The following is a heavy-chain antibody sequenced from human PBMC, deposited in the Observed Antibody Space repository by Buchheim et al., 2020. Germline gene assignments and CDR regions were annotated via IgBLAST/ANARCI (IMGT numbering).Heavy chain of an antibody. J-gene: IGHJ3*02. CDR1: GFTFSSYW. D-gene: IGHD5-18*01. Sequence: EVQLVESGGGLVQPGGSLRLSCAASGFTFSSYWMSWVRQAPGKGLEWVANIKQDGSEKYYVDSVKGRFTISRDNAKNSLYLQMNSLRAEDTAVYYCARVCLFFVASYGPLNDAFDIWGQGT. CDR3: ARVCLFFVASYGPLNDAFDI. CDR2: IKQDGSEK. V-gene: IGHV3-7*01.